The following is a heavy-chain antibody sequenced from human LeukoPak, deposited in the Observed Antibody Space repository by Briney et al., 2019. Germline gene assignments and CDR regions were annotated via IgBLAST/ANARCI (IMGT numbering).Heavy chain of an antibody. D-gene: IGHD5-12*01. CDR3: ARDRMVATLFGYYYGMDV. J-gene: IGHJ6*02. CDR1: GFTFDNYA. CDR2: ISKRGGST. V-gene: IGHV3-23*01. Sequence: PGGSLRLSCAASGFTFDNYAMTWVRQAPGKGLEWVSSISKRGGSTYYADSVKGRFTISRDNAKNSLYLQMNSLRAEDTAVYYCARDRMVATLFGYYYGMDVWGQGTTVTVSS.